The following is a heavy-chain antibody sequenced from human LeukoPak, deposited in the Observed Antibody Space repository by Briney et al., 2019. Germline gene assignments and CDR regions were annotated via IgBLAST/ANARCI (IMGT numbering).Heavy chain of an antibody. CDR2: ITGSGIST. J-gene: IGHJ3*02. D-gene: IGHD3-16*01. Sequence: PGGSLRLSCAASGFTFSSYWMSWVRQAPGKGLEWVSSITGSGISTHYSDSVKGRFTISRDNSRNTLYLQMNSLRGEDTAVYYCAGGGGDAFDTWGQGTMVTVSS. CDR1: GFTFSSYW. V-gene: IGHV3-23*01. CDR3: AGGGGDAFDT.